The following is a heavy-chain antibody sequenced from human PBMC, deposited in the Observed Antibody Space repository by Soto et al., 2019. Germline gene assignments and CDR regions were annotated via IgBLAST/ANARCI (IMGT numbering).Heavy chain of an antibody. J-gene: IGHJ4*02. Sequence: QVQLVESGGGVVQPGRSLRLSCAASGFTFSSYGMHWVRQAPGKGLEWVAVISYDGSNKYYADSVKGRFTISRDNSKNTLYLQMNSLRAEDTAVYYCASGSRGDGYQFDYWGQGTLVTVSS. CDR2: ISYDGSNK. CDR1: GFTFSSYG. CDR3: ASGSRGDGYQFDY. V-gene: IGHV3-30*03. D-gene: IGHD2-21*01.